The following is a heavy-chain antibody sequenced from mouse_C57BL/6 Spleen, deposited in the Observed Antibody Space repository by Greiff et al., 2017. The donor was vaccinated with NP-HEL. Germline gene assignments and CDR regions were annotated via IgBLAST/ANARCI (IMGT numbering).Heavy chain of an antibody. Sequence: VQLQQPGAELVKPGASVKLSCKASGYTFTSYWMQWVKQRPGQGLEWIGEIDPSDSYTNYNQKFKGKATLTVDTSSSTAYMQLSSLTSEDSAGDYGERHYGRSGYWGQGNTRTV. D-gene: IGHD1-1*01. V-gene: IGHV1-50*01. CDR3: ERHYGRSGY. CDR1: GYTFTSYW. J-gene: IGHJ2*01. CDR2: IDPSDSYT.